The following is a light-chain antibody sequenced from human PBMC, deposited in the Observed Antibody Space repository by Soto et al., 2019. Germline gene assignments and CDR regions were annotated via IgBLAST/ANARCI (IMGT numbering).Light chain of an antibody. V-gene: IGKV3-20*01. CDR3: QQYGSPLTWT. Sequence: EVVLTQSPGTVSLSPGERVTLSCRASQSVISNYFAWYQQRPGQAPSLLIYAASSRATGIPDRFSGSGSGTDYTLSISSLEPEDYAVYYFQQYGSPLTWTFGQGTQVEMK. CDR1: QSVISNY. J-gene: IGKJ1*01. CDR2: AAS.